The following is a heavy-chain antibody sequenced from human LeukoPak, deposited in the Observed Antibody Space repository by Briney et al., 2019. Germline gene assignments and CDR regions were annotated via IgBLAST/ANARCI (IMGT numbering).Heavy chain of an antibody. CDR1: GFTFSNYW. CDR3: ATLNGSLFEY. V-gene: IGHV3-7*01. D-gene: IGHD5-24*01. Sequence: PGGSLRLSCAASGFTFSNYWMSWVRQAPGKGLEWVASIHQHGNEKYFVDSVRGRFTISRDNAKNSLYLQMSSPRAEDTAVYYCATLNGSLFEYWGQGTLVTVSS. J-gene: IGHJ4*02. CDR2: IHQHGNEK.